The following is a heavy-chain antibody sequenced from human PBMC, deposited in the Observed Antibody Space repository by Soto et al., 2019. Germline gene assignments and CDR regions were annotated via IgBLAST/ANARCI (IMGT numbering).Heavy chain of an antibody. J-gene: IGHJ3*02. CDR3: AKAVWAPHDAFDI. D-gene: IGHD3-16*01. Sequence: EVSRRLSCAASGCPLSSYGRSWVSRAPGKGLEWVSALSGSGGSTYYAASVKGRFTISRDNSKNTLYLQLNSLSAEDTAVYYCAKAVWAPHDAFDIWGQGTMVTVS. V-gene: IGHV3-23*01. CDR1: GCPLSSYG. CDR2: LSGSGGST.